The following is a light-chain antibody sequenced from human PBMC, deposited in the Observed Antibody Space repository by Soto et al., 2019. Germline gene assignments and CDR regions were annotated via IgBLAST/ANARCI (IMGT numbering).Light chain of an antibody. J-gene: IGKJ1*01. CDR1: QGISSY. CDR3: YQYDSSPWT. Sequence: LTQSPSSLSASVGDRVTITCRASQGISSYLAWYQQKPGQSPRLVIYDASSRATGIPDRFSGSGSGTDFTLTISRLEPEDFAVYFCYQYDSSPWTFGQGTKVEIK. CDR2: DAS. V-gene: IGKV3-20*01.